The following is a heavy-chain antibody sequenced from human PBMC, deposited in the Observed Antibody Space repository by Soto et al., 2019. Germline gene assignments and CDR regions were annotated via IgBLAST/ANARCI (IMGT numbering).Heavy chain of an antibody. J-gene: IGHJ4*02. D-gene: IGHD1-26*01. CDR1: GFTFSTYT. CDR2: IISNGGKT. CDR3: VKVRRGTYYYFDS. Sequence: EVQLVESGGGLVQPGGSLRLSCSASGFTFSTYTMHWVRQAPGKGLEYVSSIISNGGKTYYADSVKGRFSISRDNSKNTVYLQMSSLRAEDTAVYYCVKVRRGTYYYFDSWGQGTLVTVSS. V-gene: IGHV3-64D*06.